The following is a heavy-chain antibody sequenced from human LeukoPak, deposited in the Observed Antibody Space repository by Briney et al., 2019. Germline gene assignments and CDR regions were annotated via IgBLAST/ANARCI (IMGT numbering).Heavy chain of an antibody. D-gene: IGHD2-15*01. CDR2: VWFDGSSK. J-gene: IGHJ5*02. V-gene: IGHV3-33*01. CDR1: GFPFTSYG. CDR3: ARAVLEHCAGGSCYRWFDP. Sequence: GGSLRLSCAASGFPFTSYGMHWIRQTPNKGREWVALVWFDGSSKYYADSVKGRFTIPRDNSMNTVYLQMNSLSAGDAAIYYCARAVLEHCAGGSCYRWFDPWGQGTLVAVSS.